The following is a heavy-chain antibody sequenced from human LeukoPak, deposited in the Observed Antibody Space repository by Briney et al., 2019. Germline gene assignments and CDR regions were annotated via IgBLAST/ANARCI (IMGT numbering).Heavy chain of an antibody. CDR3: AKDRPYDYDSSGFMAFDI. CDR2: IGGSGVTT. CDR1: GFTFGRYA. J-gene: IGHJ3*02. D-gene: IGHD3-22*01. Sequence: SGRSLRLSCAASGFTFGRYAMSWVRQAPGKRLEWVSTIGGSGVTTYYADSVKGRFTISRDNSKNTMYLQMNSLRAEDTALYYCAKDRPYDYDSSGFMAFDIWGQGTMVTVS. V-gene: IGHV3-23*01.